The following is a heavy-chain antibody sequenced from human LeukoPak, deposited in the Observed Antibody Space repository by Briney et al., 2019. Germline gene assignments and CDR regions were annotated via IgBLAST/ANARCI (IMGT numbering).Heavy chain of an antibody. D-gene: IGHD4-17*01. CDR2: ISDSGSRA. V-gene: IGHV3-23*01. CDR3: AKVKSVTDYYWYGMDV. CDR1: GFTFSTYA. Sequence: GGSLRLSCAASGFTFSTYAMIWVRQVPGKGLEGVSSISDSGSRAYYADSVKGRFTVSRDNSKKTVFLQMNSLRAEDAAVYYCAKVKSVTDYYWYGMDVWGQGVTVTVSS. J-gene: IGHJ6*02.